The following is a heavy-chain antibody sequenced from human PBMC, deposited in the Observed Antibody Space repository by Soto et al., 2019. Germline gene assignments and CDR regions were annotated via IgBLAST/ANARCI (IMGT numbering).Heavy chain of an antibody. D-gene: IGHD3-22*01. Sequence: ASVKVSCKASGGTFSSHAISWVRQAPGQGLEWMGGIIPIFGTANYAQKFQGRVTITADKSTSTAYMELSSLRSEDTAVYYCARASASSGYPFDYWGQGTLVTVSS. V-gene: IGHV1-69*06. CDR3: ARASASSGYPFDY. CDR2: IIPIFGTA. CDR1: GGTFSSHA. J-gene: IGHJ4*02.